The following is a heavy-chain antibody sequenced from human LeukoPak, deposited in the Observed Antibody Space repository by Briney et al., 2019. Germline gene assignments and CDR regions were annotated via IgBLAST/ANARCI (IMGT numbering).Heavy chain of an antibody. V-gene: IGHV4-34*01. CDR1: GGSFSGYY. D-gene: IGHD3-10*01. J-gene: IGHJ4*02. CDR2: INHSGST. CDR3: ARARSAVRGAKIDY. Sequence: SETLSLTCAVYGGSFSGYYWSWIRQPPGKGLEWIGEINHSGSTNYNPSLKSRGTISVDTSKNQFSLKLSSVTAADTAVYYCARARSAVRGAKIDYWGQGTLVTVSS.